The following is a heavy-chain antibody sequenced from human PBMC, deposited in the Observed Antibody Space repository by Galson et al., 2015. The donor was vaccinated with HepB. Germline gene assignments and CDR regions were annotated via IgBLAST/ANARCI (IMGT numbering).Heavy chain of an antibody. J-gene: IGHJ6*04. CDR3: TRWDCGSDRNRCYEGV. CDR1: GFSFSTYA. CDR2: ISQIGDYT. Sequence: SLRLSCAASGFSFSTYAMHWVRQAPGKGLEYVSSISQIGDYTYYGHSVRGRFTISRANSENTLYLHMGSLTAEDTAVYYCTRWDCGSDRNRCYEGVWGKGTTVTVSS. V-gene: IGHV3-64*01. D-gene: IGHD2-21*02.